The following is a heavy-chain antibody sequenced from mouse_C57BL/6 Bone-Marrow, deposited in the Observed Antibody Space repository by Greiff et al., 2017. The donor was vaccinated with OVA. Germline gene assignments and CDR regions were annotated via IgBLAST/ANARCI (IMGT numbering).Heavy chain of an antibody. CDR1: GYTFTSYG. CDR2: SYPRSGNT. D-gene: IGHD4-1*01. J-gene: IGHJ3*01. V-gene: IGHV1-81*01. CDR3: TREELGAFAY. Sequence: QVQLQQSGAELARPGASVKLSCKASGYTFTSYGISWVKQRTGQGLEWIGESYPRSGNTYYNEKFKGKATLTADKSSSTAYMELRSLTSEDTAVYYCTREELGAFAYWSHEALVTVSA.